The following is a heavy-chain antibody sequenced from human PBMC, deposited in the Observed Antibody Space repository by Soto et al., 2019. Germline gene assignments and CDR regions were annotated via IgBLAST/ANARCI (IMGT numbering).Heavy chain of an antibody. CDR3: ARHGGGHAYFDY. Sequence: QVQLQESGPGLVKPSETLSLTCTVSGGSMSSYYWSWIRQPPGKGLEWIGYIYYSGSTNYNPSLESRLTISVDTSKNQCSLKLNSVTAADTAVYYCARHGGGHAYFDYWGQGTLVTVSS. CDR1: GGSMSSYY. D-gene: IGHD3-16*01. J-gene: IGHJ4*02. V-gene: IGHV4-59*08. CDR2: IYYSGST.